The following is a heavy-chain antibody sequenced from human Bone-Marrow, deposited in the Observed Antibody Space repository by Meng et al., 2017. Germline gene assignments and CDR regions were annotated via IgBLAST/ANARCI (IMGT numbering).Heavy chain of an antibody. CDR3: TWDDKAVSDY. CDR1: GFTFSSYW. CDR2: INPDGTIT. D-gene: IGHD1-26*01. V-gene: IGHV3-74*01. Sequence: EVQLVESGGGLVQPGGSLRLSCAASGFTFSSYWMHWVRQAPGKGLVWVSRINPDGTITDYADSVTGRFTISRDDSKSTLYLQMSGLRIDDTGVYYCTWDDKAVSDYWGQGTLVTVSS. J-gene: IGHJ4*02.